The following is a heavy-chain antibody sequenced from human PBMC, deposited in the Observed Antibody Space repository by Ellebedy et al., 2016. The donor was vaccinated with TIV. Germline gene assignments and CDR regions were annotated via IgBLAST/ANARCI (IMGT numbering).Heavy chain of an antibody. V-gene: IGHV1-18*01. D-gene: IGHD3-10*01. CDR2: IAVYNGHT. Sequence: ASVKVSXXVSGYTCTRYGMSWVRQAPGQGLEWMGWIAVYNGHTKYAQKFQDRVVMTTETATSTVYMELRSLRSDDTAVYYCARSRLGGGHWYFDFWGRGTLVTVSS. CDR1: GYTCTRYG. CDR3: ARSRLGGGHWYFDF. J-gene: IGHJ2*01.